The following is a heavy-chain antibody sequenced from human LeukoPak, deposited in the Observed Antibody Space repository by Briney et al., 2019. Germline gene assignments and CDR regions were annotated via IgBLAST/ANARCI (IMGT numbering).Heavy chain of an antibody. CDR1: GFTFSSYA. Sequence: GGSLRLSCAASGFTFSSYAMSWVRQAPGKGLECVSAISGSGGSTYYADSVKGRFTISRDDSKNTLYLQMNSLRAEDTAVYYCAKDGCIVVVPAADPVDAFDIWGQGTMVTVSS. CDR3: AKDGCIVVVPAADPVDAFDI. J-gene: IGHJ3*02. D-gene: IGHD2-2*01. CDR2: ISGSGGST. V-gene: IGHV3-23*01.